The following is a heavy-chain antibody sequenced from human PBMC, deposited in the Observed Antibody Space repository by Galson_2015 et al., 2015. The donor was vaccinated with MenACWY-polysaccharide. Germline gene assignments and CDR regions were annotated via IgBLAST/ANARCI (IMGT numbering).Heavy chain of an antibody. CDR3: ARDVRELQIDNYFDP. D-gene: IGHD1-7*01. Sequence: SLRLSCAASGFTFRSYSMNWVRQAPGEGLEWVAHIGSGGSYIYYADSVRDRFTISRDNAKDSLYLQMNRLRTDDTAVYYCARDVRELQIDNYFDPWGQGTLVTVSS. CDR1: GFTFRSYS. CDR2: IGSGGSYI. J-gene: IGHJ5*02. V-gene: IGHV3-21*01.